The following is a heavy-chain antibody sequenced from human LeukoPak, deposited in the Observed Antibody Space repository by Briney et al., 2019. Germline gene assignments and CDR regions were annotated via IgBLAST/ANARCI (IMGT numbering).Heavy chain of an antibody. D-gene: IGHD3-22*01. CDR2: IYTSGST. Sequence: SETLSLTCTVSGGSISSSSYYWSWIRQPAGKGLEWIGRIYTSGSTNYNPSLKSRVTMSVDTSKNQFSLKLSSVTAADTAVYYCASQNWYSSGYHFDHWGQGTLVTVSS. J-gene: IGHJ4*02. CDR1: GGSISSSSYY. V-gene: IGHV4-61*02. CDR3: ASQNWYSSGYHFDH.